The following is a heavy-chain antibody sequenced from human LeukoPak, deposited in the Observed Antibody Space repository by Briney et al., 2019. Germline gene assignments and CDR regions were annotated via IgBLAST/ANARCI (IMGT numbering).Heavy chain of an antibody. CDR3: ARDPNGDYIGAFDG. V-gene: IGHV3-23*01. J-gene: IGHJ3*01. CDR2: ISATSVDI. D-gene: IGHD4-17*01. Sequence: GGPMSFCFDSEIAVRGIALDLGGRAPMKRMEWVSSISATSVDIFYADSVQGRFTISRDNSKHTLYLQMSSLRAEDTAIYYCARDPNGDYIGAFDGWGQGAMVTVSS. CDR1: EIAVRGIA.